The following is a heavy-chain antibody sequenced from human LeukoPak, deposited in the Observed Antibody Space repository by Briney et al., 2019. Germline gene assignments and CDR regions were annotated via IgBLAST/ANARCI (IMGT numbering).Heavy chain of an antibody. Sequence: ASVKVSCKASGYTFTSYYMHWVRQAPGQGLEWMGIINPSGGSTSYAQKFQGRVTMTRDTSTSTVYMELSSLRSEDTAVYYCAKACSGGSCYSGSDYWGQGTLVTVSS. CDR1: GYTFTSYY. CDR2: INPSGGST. J-gene: IGHJ4*02. D-gene: IGHD2-15*01. CDR3: AKACSGGSCYSGSDY. V-gene: IGHV1-46*01.